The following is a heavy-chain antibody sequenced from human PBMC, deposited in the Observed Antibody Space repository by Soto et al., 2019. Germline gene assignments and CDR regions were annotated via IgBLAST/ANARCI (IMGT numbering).Heavy chain of an antibody. CDR3: ARRKYLDY. CDR1: GFTFGDYA. V-gene: IGHV3-49*03. Sequence: PGGSLRLSCTTSGFTFGDYAMSWFRQAPGKGLEWIGYIRSKTYGGTTEYAASVKGRFTTSRDDSKRVAHLQMNSLESEDTAVYYCARRKYLDYWGQGTLVTVSS. J-gene: IGHJ4*02. CDR2: IRSKTYGGTT.